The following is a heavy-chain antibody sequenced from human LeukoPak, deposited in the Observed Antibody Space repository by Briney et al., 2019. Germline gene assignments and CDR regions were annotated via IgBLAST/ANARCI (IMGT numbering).Heavy chain of an antibody. CDR2: INHSGST. J-gene: IGHJ6*02. V-gene: IGHV4-34*01. Sequence: SETLSLTCAVYGGSFSGYYWSWIRQPPGKGLEWIGEINHSGSTNYNPSLKSRVTISVDTSKNQFSLKLSSVTAADTAVYYCARALPYYYYGMDVWGQGTTVTASS. CDR1: GGSFSGYY. CDR3: ARALPYYYYGMDV.